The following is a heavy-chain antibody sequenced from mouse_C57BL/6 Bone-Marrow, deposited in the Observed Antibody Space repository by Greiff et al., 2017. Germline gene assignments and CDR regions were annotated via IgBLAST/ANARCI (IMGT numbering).Heavy chain of an antibody. V-gene: IGHV1-50*01. Sequence: QVQLQQPGAELVKPGASVKLSCKASGYTFTSYWMQWVKQRPGQGLEWIGEIDPSDSYTNYNQKFKGKATLTVDTSSSTAYMQLSSLTSEDSAVHYCAREERIYGSSFYYAMDYWGQGTSVTVSS. CDR2: IDPSDSYT. J-gene: IGHJ4*01. CDR1: GYTFTSYW. D-gene: IGHD1-1*01. CDR3: AREERIYGSSFYYAMDY.